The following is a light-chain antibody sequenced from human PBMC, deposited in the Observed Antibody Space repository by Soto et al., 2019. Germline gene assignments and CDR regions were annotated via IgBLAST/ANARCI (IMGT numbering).Light chain of an antibody. CDR3: GTWDSSLSVV. CDR1: SSNIGAGYD. CDR2: DNN. J-gene: IGLJ2*01. V-gene: IGLV1-51*01. Sequence: QSVLTQPTSVSGAPGQRVTISCTGSSSNIGAGYDVHWYQQVPGTAPKLLIYDNNKRPSGIPDRFSGSKSGTSATLGITGLQTGDEADYYCGTWDSSLSVVFGGGTKLTVL.